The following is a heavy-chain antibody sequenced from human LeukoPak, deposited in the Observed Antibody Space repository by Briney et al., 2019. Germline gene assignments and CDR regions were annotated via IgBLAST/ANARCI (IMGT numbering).Heavy chain of an antibody. CDR2: IKQDGSEK. Sequence: PGGSLRLSCAASGFTFSSYWMNWVRQAPGKGLEWVANIKQDGSEKHYVDSVKGRFTISGDNAKNTLYLQMNSLRAEDTAVYYCARGLLQLVLWGDYYGMDVWGQGTTVTVSS. CDR3: ARGLLQLVLWGDYYGMDV. V-gene: IGHV3-7*01. D-gene: IGHD6-13*01. J-gene: IGHJ6*02. CDR1: GFTFSSYW.